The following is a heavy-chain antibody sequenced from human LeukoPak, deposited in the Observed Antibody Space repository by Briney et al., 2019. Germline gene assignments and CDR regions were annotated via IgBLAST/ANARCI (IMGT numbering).Heavy chain of an antibody. D-gene: IGHD3-10*01. CDR2: FDPEDGET. V-gene: IGHV1-24*01. CDR1: GYTLTELS. Sequence: ASVKVSCKVSGYTLTELSIHWVRQAPGKGLEWMGGFDPEDGETIYAQKFQGRVTMTEDTSTDTAYVELSSLRSEDTAVYYCASMVRGVIIALNYWGQGTLVTVSS. CDR3: ASMVRGVIIALNY. J-gene: IGHJ4*02.